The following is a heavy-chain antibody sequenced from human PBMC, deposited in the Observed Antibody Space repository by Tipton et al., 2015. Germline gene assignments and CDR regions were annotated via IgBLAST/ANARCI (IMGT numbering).Heavy chain of an antibody. J-gene: IGHJ2*01. Sequence: SLRLSCAASGFTFDDYGMSWVRQAPGKGLEWVSGINWNGGSTGSGDSVKGRFTISRDNAKNSLYLQMNSLRAEDTALYYCARHPSGYSYGQAPWDWYSDLWGRGTLVTVSS. CDR1: GFTFDDYG. D-gene: IGHD5-18*01. CDR3: ARHPSGYSYGQAPWDWYSDL. CDR2: INWNGGST. V-gene: IGHV3-20*04.